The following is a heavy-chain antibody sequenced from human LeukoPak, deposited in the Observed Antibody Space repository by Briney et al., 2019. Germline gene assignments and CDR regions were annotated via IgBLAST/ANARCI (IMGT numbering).Heavy chain of an antibody. CDR2: ISSSSSYI. Sequence: GGSLRLSCTASGFTFGDYAMTWVRQAPGKGLEWVSAISSSSSYIYYADSVKGRFTISRDNAKNSLYLQMNSLRAEDTAVYYCASRGYSYGYEWGQGTLVTVSS. D-gene: IGHD5-18*01. J-gene: IGHJ4*02. V-gene: IGHV3-21*01. CDR3: ASRGYSYGYE. CDR1: GFTFGDYA.